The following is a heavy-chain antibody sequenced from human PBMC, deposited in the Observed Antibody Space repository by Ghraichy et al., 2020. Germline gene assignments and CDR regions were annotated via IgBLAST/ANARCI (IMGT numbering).Heavy chain of an antibody. J-gene: IGHJ5*02. Sequence: GGSLRLSCAASGFTFSSYAMSWVRQAPGKGLEWVSAISGSGGSTYYADSVKGRFTISRDNSKNTLYLQMNSLRAEDTAVYYCAKDKEIAVAGTWFDPWGQGTLVTVSS. CDR3: AKDKEIAVAGTWFDP. D-gene: IGHD6-19*01. CDR1: GFTFSSYA. V-gene: IGHV3-23*01. CDR2: ISGSGGST.